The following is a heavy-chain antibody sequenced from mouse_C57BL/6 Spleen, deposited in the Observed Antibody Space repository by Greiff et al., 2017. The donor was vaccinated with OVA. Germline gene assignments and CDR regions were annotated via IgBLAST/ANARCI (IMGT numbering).Heavy chain of an antibody. V-gene: IGHV1-72*01. CDR3: ARSEGNYEGPHFDY. D-gene: IGHD2-1*01. CDR1: FYTFTIYF. J-gene: IGHJ2*01. Sequence: SFHLSFHSSFYTFTIYFIHCVNHIPLLFLDCIGIIDPNIFFTQYNEKFNSKATLTLDKPSSTAYMQLSSLTSEDSAVYYCARSEGNYEGPHFDYWGQGTTLTVSS. CDR2: IDPNIFFT.